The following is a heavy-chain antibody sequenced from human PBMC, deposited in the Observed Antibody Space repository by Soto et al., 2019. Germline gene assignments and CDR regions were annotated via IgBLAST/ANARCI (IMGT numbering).Heavy chain of an antibody. D-gene: IGHD5-12*01. V-gene: IGHV3-30*18. CDR3: AKAYEMATIIGYYYYGMDV. CDR2: ISYDGSNK. Sequence: PGGSLRLSCAASGFTFSGYGMHWVRQAPGKGLEWVAVISYDGSNKYYADSVKGRFTISRDNSKNTLYLQMNSLRAEDTAVYYCAKAYEMATIIGYYYYGMDVWGQGTTVTVSS. J-gene: IGHJ6*02. CDR1: GFTFSGYG.